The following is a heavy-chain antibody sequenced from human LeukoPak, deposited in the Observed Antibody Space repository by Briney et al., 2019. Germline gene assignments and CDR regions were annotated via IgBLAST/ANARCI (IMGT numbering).Heavy chain of an antibody. CDR3: ARDRYSSGWYGDFDC. Sequence: PGGSLRLSCAASEFYWMHWVRQAPGKGLLWVSRINPDGSVTSYADSVKGRFTISRDNSKNTLYLQVNSLRAEDTAVYYCARDRYSSGWYGDFDCWGQGTLVTVSS. CDR2: INPDGSVT. CDR1: EFYW. J-gene: IGHJ4*02. V-gene: IGHV3-74*01. D-gene: IGHD6-19*01.